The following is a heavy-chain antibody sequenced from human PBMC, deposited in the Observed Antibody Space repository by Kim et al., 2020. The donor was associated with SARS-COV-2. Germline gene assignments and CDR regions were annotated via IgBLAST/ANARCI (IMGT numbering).Heavy chain of an antibody. CDR1: GGSISSSSYY. Sequence: SETLSLTCTVSGGSISSSSYYWGWIRQPPGKGLEWIGSIYYSGSTYYNPSLKSRVTISVDTSKNQFSLKLSSVTAADTAVYYCARVLVAVAGIMYAFDIWGQGTMVTVSS. CDR2: IYYSGST. D-gene: IGHD6-19*01. V-gene: IGHV4-39*07. J-gene: IGHJ3*02. CDR3: ARVLVAVAGIMYAFDI.